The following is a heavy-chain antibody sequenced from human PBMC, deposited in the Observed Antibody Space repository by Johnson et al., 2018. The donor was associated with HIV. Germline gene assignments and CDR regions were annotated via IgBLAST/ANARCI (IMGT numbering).Heavy chain of an antibody. CDR2: ISSSRSSI. Sequence: VQLVESGGGLVQPGGSLRLSCAASGFTFSSYEMNWVRQAPGKGLEWVSYISSSRSSIYYPDSVRGRFTVSRDNAKNSLYLQMNSLRAEDTAVYYCARNEYSNYGGRDAFDIWGQGTMVTVPS. J-gene: IGHJ3*02. D-gene: IGHD4-11*01. V-gene: IGHV3-48*03. CDR1: GFTFSSYE. CDR3: ARNEYSNYGGRDAFDI.